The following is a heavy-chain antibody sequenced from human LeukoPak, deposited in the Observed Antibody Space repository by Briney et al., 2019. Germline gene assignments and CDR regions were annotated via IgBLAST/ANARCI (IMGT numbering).Heavy chain of an antibody. D-gene: IGHD3-3*01. J-gene: IGHJ4*02. CDR1: GGSFSGYY. Sequence: PSETLSLTCAVYGGSFSGYYWSWIRQPPGKGLEWIGEINHSGSTNYNPSLKSRVTISVDTSKNQFSLKLSSVTAADTAVYYCARVAPSTTFGVVTHRIFDYWGQGTLVTVSS. CDR2: INHSGST. CDR3: ARVAPSTTFGVVTHRIFDY. V-gene: IGHV4-34*01.